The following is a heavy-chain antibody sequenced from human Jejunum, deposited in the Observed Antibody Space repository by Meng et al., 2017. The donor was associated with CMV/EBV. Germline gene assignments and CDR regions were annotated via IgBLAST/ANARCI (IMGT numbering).Heavy chain of an antibody. CDR1: QLTFSSVW. J-gene: IGHJ4*02. Sequence: QSLESGGGSPQPGGCLRHACAASQLTFSSVWMQQQNQATNKKKKKKKKLNTDGSNTNYADSVQGRFIISRDNAKNTLYLQMNSLRVEDTAVYYCARDYYSSGTHWGQGTLVTVSS. CDR2: LNTDGSNT. V-gene: IGHV3-74*01. D-gene: IGHD6-19*01. CDR3: ARDYYSSGTH.